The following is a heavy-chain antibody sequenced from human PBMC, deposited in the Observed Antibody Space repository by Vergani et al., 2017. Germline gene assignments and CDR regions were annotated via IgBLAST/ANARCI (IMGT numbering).Heavy chain of an antibody. V-gene: IGHV4-30-2*01. Sequence: QLQLQESGSGLVKPSQTLSLTCAVSGGSISSGGYSWSWIRQPPGKGLEWIGYIYHSGSTYYNPSLKSRVTISVDRSKNQFSLKLSSVTAADTAVYYCARARSSPGVDEAAGVPYFDYWGQGTLVTVSS. J-gene: IGHJ4*02. CDR2: IYHSGST. D-gene: IGHD6-13*01. CDR1: GGSISSGGYS. CDR3: ARARSSPGVDEAAGVPYFDY.